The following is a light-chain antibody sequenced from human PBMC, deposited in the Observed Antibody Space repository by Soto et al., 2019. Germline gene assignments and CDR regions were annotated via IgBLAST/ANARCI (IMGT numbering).Light chain of an antibody. CDR2: DAS. J-gene: IGKJ3*01. Sequence: EIVLTQSPATLSLSPGERATLSCRASQSVSSFLAWYQQKPGQAPRLLIYDASNRATGIPARFSGSGSGTDFTLTISSLEPEDFAVYYCQQRSDWPRTLGPGTKVDI. CDR3: QQRSDWPRT. V-gene: IGKV3-11*01. CDR1: QSVSSF.